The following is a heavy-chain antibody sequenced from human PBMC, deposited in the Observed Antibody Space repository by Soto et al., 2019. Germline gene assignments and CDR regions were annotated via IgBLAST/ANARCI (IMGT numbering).Heavy chain of an antibody. CDR1: GFTFSSYG. CDR3: AKDTHIYGYYYYGMDV. Sequence: GGSLRLSCAASGFTFSSYGMHWVRQAPGKGLEWVAVISYDGGNKYYADSVKGRFTISRDNSKNTLYLQMNSLRAEDTAVYYCAKDTHIYGYYYYGMDVWGQGTTVTVSS. J-gene: IGHJ6*02. D-gene: IGHD5-18*01. V-gene: IGHV3-30*18. CDR2: ISYDGGNK.